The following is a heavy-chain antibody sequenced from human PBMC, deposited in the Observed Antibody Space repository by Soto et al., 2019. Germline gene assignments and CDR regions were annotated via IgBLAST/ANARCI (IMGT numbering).Heavy chain of an antibody. CDR2: IWYDGTKK. J-gene: IGHJ4*02. Sequence: QVQLVESVGGVVQPGRSLRLSCVASGFTFSSYGMHWVRQAPGKGLEWVAVIWYDGTKKYYADSVKGRFNISRDNSKNTLYLEMNSLRAEDTAVYYCARHSIAAAGYFDYWGQGTLITVSS. D-gene: IGHD6-13*01. CDR1: GFTFSSYG. CDR3: ARHSIAAAGYFDY. V-gene: IGHV3-33*03.